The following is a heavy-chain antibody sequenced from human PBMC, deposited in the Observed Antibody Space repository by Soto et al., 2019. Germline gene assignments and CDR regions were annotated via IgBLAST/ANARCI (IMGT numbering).Heavy chain of an antibody. CDR2: IYHSGST. V-gene: IGHV4-4*02. J-gene: IGHJ3*02. Sequence: SETLSLTCAVSGGSISSSNWWSWVRQPPGKGLEWIGEIYHSGSTNYNPSLKSRVTISVDKSKNQFSLKLSSVTAADTAVYYCARDLRGVLWFGDSGRGRDAFDIWGQGTMVT. D-gene: IGHD3-10*01. CDR1: GGSISSSNW. CDR3: ARDLRGVLWFGDSGRGRDAFDI.